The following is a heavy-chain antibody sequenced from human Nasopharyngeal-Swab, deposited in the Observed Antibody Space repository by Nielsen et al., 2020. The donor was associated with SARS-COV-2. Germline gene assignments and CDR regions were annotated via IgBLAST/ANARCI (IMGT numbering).Heavy chain of an antibody. CDR3: ARGSMGSGSYADY. CDR2: IYYSGST. D-gene: IGHD1-26*01. CDR1: DGSISSYY. J-gene: IGHJ4*02. Sequence: SNTLSLTCTASDGSISSYYWSWIRQPPGKGLEWIGYIYYSGSTNYNPSLKSRVTISVDTSKNQFSLKLSSVTAADTAVYYCARGSMGSGSYADYWGQGTLVTVSS. V-gene: IGHV4-59*01.